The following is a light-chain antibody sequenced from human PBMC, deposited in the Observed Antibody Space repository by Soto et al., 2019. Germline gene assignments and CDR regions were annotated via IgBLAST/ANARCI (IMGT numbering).Light chain of an antibody. CDR1: SSDVGGYNY. V-gene: IGLV2-14*01. Sequence: QSALTQPASVSGSPGQSITISCTGTSSDVGGYNYVSWYQQHPGKAPKLMIYDVSNRPSGVSNRFSGSKSGNTASLTISGRHAEDEADYYCSAYTSSSTRDVVFGGGTKVTVL. CDR3: SAYTSSSTRDVV. J-gene: IGLJ2*01. CDR2: DVS.